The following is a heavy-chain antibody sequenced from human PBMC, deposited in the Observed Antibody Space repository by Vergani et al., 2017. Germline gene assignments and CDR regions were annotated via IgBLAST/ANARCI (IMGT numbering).Heavy chain of an antibody. CDR2: IYSGGST. D-gene: IGHD3-10*01. V-gene: IGHV3-53*01. J-gene: IGHJ6*02. CDR3: ARLWFGEYPYYYGMDV. CDR1: GFTVSSNY. Sequence: EVQLVESGGGLFQPGGSLRLSCAASGFTVSSNYMSWVRQAPGKGLEWVSVIYSGGSTYYADSVKGRFTISRDNSKNTLYLQMNSLRAEDTAVYYCARLWFGEYPYYYGMDVWGQGTTVTVSS.